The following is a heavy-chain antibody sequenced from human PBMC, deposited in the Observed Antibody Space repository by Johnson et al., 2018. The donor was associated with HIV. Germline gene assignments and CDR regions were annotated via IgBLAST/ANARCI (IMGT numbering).Heavy chain of an antibody. CDR3: AKGPRYDAFDI. V-gene: IGHV3-30*04. J-gene: IGHJ3*02. CDR2: ISYDGSNK. CDR1: GFTFSSYA. Sequence: QVQLLESGGGVVQPGRSLRLSCAASGFTFSSYAMHWVRQAPGKGLEWVAVISYDGSNKYYADSVKGRFTISRDNAMNSLYLQMISLRAEDTAVYFCAKGPRYDAFDIWGQGTMVTVSS. D-gene: IGHD1-1*01.